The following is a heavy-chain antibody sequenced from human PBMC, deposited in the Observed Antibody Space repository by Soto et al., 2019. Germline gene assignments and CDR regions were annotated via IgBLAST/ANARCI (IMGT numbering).Heavy chain of an antibody. J-gene: IGHJ4*02. CDR3: AADIAARYDFDY. D-gene: IGHD6-6*01. CDR2: IVVGSGNT. Sequence: GASAKVSCKASGFTFTSSAMQWVRQARGQRLEWIGWIVVGSGNTNYAQKFQERVTTTRDMSTSTAYMELSSLRSEDTAVYYCAADIAARYDFDYWGQGTLVTVS. CDR1: GFTFTSSA. V-gene: IGHV1-58*02.